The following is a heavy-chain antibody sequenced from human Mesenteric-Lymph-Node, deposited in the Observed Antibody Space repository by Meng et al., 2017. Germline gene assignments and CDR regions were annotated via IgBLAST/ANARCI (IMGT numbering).Heavy chain of an antibody. D-gene: IGHD3-3*01. CDR2: ISGSGGST. J-gene: IGHJ4*02. Sequence: GESLKISCAASGFTFSSYAMSWVRQAPGKGLEWVSAISGSGGSTYYADSVKGRFTISRDNSKNTLYLQMNSLRAEDTAVYYCAKDDLGITIFVVVISNIDYWGQGTLVTVSS. CDR3: AKDDLGITIFVVVISNIDY. CDR1: GFTFSSYA. V-gene: IGHV3-23*01.